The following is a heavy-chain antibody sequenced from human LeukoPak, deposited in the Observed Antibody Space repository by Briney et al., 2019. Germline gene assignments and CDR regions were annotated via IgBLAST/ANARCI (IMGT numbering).Heavy chain of an antibody. CDR2: ICYSGST. V-gene: IGHV4-30-4*08. CDR3: ARTSTYYDFWSGYRDFDY. Sequence: SQTLSLTCTVSGGSISSGDYYWSWIRQPPGKGLEWIGYICYSGSTYYNPSLKSRVTISVDTSKNQFSLKLSSVTAADTAVYYCARTSTYYDFWSGYRDFDYWGQGTLVTVSS. D-gene: IGHD3-3*01. CDR1: GGSISSGDYY. J-gene: IGHJ4*02.